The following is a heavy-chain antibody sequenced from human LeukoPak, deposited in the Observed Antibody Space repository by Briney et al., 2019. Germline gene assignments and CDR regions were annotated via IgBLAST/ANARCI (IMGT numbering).Heavy chain of an antibody. CDR1: GGSISSYY. D-gene: IGHD1-14*01. Sequence: PSETLSLTCTVSGGSISSYYWSWIRQPPGKGLEWIGYIYTSGSTNYNPSLKSRVTISVDTSKNQFSLKLSSVTAADTAVYYCARKLSGITSSIDAFDIWGQGTMVTVSS. V-gene: IGHV4-4*09. CDR3: ARKLSGITSSIDAFDI. J-gene: IGHJ3*02. CDR2: IYTSGST.